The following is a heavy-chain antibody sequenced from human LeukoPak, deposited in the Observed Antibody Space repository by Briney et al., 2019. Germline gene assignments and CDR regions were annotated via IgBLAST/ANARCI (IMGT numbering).Heavy chain of an antibody. Sequence: SETLSLTCTVSGGYIITSGHYWGWIRQPPGKGLERIGSIYYTGVTSTNPFFRSRMSISVDTSKNQFSLNLTSVTAADAAVYYCARERSSSGGHNWFDPWGQGTLVTVSS. V-gene: IGHV4-39*07. CDR2: IYYTGVT. CDR3: ARERSSSGGHNWFDP. D-gene: IGHD4-23*01. J-gene: IGHJ5*02. CDR1: GGYIITSGHY.